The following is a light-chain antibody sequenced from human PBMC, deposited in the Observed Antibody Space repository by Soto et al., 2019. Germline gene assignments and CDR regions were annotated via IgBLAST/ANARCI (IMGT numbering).Light chain of an antibody. V-gene: IGKV3-11*01. CDR1: QSVSSY. CDR2: DAS. CDR3: QQRSNWPPWT. Sequence: EIVLTQSPATLSLSPGQRAPLPCRASQSVSSYLAWYQQKPGQAPRLLIYDASNRATGIPARFSGSGSGTDFTLTISSLEPEDFAVYYCQQRSNWPPWTFGQGTKVDIK. J-gene: IGKJ1*01.